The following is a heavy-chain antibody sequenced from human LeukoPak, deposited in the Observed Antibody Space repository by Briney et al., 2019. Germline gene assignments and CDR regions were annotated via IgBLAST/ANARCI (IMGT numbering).Heavy chain of an antibody. J-gene: IGHJ4*02. V-gene: IGHV4-59*08. D-gene: IGHD4-23*01. CDR2: IHYSGST. Sequence: SETLSLTCTVSGGSISSFFWSWIRQPPGKGLEWIGYIHYSGSTNYNPFLESRVTISVDTSKNQFSLNLSSVTAADTAVYYCARHEGGNLDFDYWGQGTLVTVSS. CDR1: GGSISSFF. CDR3: ARHEGGNLDFDY.